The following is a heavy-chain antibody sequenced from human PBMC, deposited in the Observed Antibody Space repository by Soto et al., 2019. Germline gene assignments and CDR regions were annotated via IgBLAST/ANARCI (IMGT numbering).Heavy chain of an antibody. J-gene: IGHJ2*01. V-gene: IGHV4-39*07. Sequence: SETLSHTCTVSGGSISSSSYYWGWIRQPPGKGLEWIGYIYHSGSTYYNPSLKSRVTISVDRSKNQFSLKLSPVTAADTAVYYHRNLHSFPTRRSSDL. CDR3: RNLHSFPTRRSSDL. D-gene: IGHD1-1*01. CDR1: GGSISSSSYY. CDR2: IYHSGST.